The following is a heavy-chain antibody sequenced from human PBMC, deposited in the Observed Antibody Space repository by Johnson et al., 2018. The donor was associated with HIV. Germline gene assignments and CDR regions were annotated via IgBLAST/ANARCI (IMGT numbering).Heavy chain of an antibody. CDR3: ARDSEWELGQEGAFDI. J-gene: IGHJ3*02. Sequence: QVQLVESGGGVVQPGRSLRLSCAASGFTFSSFAMHWVRQTPGKGLEWVAVISYDGNNKYYADSVKGRFTISRDNSKNTLYLQMNSLRAEDTAVYYCARDSEWELGQEGAFDIWGQGTMVTVSS. CDR2: ISYDGNNK. CDR1: GFTFSSFA. V-gene: IGHV3-30-3*01. D-gene: IGHD1-26*01.